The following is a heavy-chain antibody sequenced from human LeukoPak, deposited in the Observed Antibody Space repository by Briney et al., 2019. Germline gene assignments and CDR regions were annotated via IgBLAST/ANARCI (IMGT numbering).Heavy chain of an antibody. D-gene: IGHD3-10*01. Sequence: SGPTLVQPTQTLTLTCTFSGFSLTTDAVAGAWIRQPQGKALEWLAVSYRNNDKSHSPSLKSRLTMTKDTAKNQVVLIMTNMAPVDTGTYYCAHKGRGSGSYTMWGQGILVTVSS. J-gene: IGHJ4*02. CDR2: SYRNNDK. CDR1: GFSLTTDAVA. CDR3: AHKGRGSGSYTM. V-gene: IGHV2-5*01.